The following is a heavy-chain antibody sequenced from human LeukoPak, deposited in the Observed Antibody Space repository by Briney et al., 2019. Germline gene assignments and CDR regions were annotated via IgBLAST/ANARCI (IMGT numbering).Heavy chain of an antibody. D-gene: IGHD3-10*01. CDR2: IRYDGSNK. Sequence: PGGSLRLSCAASGFTFSDYAMSWVRQAPGKGLEWVAFIRYDGSNKYYADSVKGRFTISRDNSKNTLYLQMNSLRAEDTAVYYCAREPRLSGSYYNDYFDYWGQGTLVTVSS. CDR1: GFTFSDYA. V-gene: IGHV3-30*02. J-gene: IGHJ4*02. CDR3: AREPRLSGSYYNDYFDY.